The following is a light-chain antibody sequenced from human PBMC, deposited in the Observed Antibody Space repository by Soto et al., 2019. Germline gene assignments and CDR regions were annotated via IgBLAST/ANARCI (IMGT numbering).Light chain of an antibody. CDR1: SGSVSTSYY. J-gene: IGLJ3*02. CDR3: VLYMGSGIWV. V-gene: IGLV8-61*01. Sequence: QTVVTQEPSFSVSPGRTVTLTCGLSSGSVSTSYYPSWYQQTPGQAPRTLIYSTNIRCSGVPDRFSGSILGNKAALTIAGAQEDDESDYYCVLYMGSGIWVFGGGTKLTVL. CDR2: STN.